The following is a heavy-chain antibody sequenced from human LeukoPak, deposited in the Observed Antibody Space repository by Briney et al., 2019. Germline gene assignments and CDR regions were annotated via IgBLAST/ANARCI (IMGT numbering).Heavy chain of an antibody. CDR3: ARFYGSGTKSYYGMDV. CDR1: GGSISSYY. V-gene: IGHV4-59*01. CDR2: IYYSGST. Sequence: SETLSLTCTVSGGSISSYYWSWTRQPPGKGLEWVGYIYYSGSTNYNPSLKSRVTISVDTSKNQFSLKLSSVTAADTAVYYCARFYGSGTKSYYGMDVWGKGTTVTVSS. D-gene: IGHD3-10*01. J-gene: IGHJ6*04.